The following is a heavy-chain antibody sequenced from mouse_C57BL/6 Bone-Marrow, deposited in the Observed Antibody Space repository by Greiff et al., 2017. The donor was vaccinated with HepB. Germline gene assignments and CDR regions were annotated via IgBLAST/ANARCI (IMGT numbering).Heavy chain of an antibody. CDR3: ARNYGSSYGFAY. Sequence: VQLQQPGAELVKPGASVKMSCKASGYTFTSYWITWVKQRPGQGLEWIGDIYPGSGSTNYNEKFKSKATLTVDTSSSTAYMQLSSLTSEDSAVYYCARNYGSSYGFAYWGQETLVTVSA. D-gene: IGHD1-1*01. CDR1: GYTFTSYW. CDR2: IYPGSGST. J-gene: IGHJ3*01. V-gene: IGHV1-55*01.